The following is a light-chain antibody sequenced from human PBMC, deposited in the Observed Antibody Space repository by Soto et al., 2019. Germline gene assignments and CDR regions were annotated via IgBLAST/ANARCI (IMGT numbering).Light chain of an antibody. CDR2: AAS. J-gene: IGKJ1*01. Sequence: DIQMTQSPSTLSASVGDRVTITCRASQSISSWLAWYQQKPGKAPKLLIYAASSLESWVPSRFSGSGSGTEFTLTISSLQPDDVATYYCQQYNSYPWTFGQGTKVEIK. CDR1: QSISSW. V-gene: IGKV1-5*01. CDR3: QQYNSYPWT.